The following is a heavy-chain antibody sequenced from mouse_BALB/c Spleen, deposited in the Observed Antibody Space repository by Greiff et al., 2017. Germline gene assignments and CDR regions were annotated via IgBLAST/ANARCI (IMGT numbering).Heavy chain of an antibody. J-gene: IGHJ1*01. D-gene: IGHD5-2*01. Sequence: VQLKESGPGLVKPSQSLSLTCTVTGYSITSDYAWNWIRQFPGNKLEWMGYISYSGSTSYNPSLKSRISITRDTSKNQFFLQLNSVTTEDTATYYCARGIFLGYFDVWGAGTTVTVSS. CDR3: ARGIFLGYFDV. CDR1: GYSITSDYA. CDR2: ISYSGST. V-gene: IGHV3-2*02.